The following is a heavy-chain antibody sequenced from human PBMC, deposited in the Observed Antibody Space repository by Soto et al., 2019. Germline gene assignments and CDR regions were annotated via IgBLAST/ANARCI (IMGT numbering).Heavy chain of an antibody. CDR1: GFTFSSYW. J-gene: IGHJ6*02. CDR3: ARDGRYCSGGSCYYYYYGMDV. Sequence: EVQLVESGGGLVQPGGSLRLSCAASGFTFSSYWMSWVRQAPGKGLEWVANIKQDGSEKYYVDSVKGRFTISRDNAKNSLYLQMNSLRAEDTAVYYCARDGRYCSGGSCYYYYYGMDVWGQGTTVTVSS. D-gene: IGHD2-15*01. CDR2: IKQDGSEK. V-gene: IGHV3-7*03.